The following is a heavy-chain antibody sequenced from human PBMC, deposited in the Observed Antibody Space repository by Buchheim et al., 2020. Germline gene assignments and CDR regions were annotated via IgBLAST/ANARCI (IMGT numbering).Heavy chain of an antibody. D-gene: IGHD4-11*01. CDR3: ARATHDYSIRVRRTDPPGGMVFDY. CDR2: INHSGST. V-gene: IGHV4-34*01. CDR1: GGSFSGYY. Sequence: QVQLQQWGAGLLKPSETLSLTCAVYGGSFSGYYWSWIRQPPGKGLEWIGEINHSGSTNYNPSLKSRVTISVDTSKNQFSLKLSSVTAADTAVYYCARATHDYSIRVRRTDPPGGMVFDYWGQGTL. J-gene: IGHJ4*02.